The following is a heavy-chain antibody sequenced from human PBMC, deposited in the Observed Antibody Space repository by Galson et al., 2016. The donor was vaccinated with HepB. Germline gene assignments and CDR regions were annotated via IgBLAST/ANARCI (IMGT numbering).Heavy chain of an antibody. CDR3: ARGLTLAY. V-gene: IGHV4-61*09. CDR2: FHTSRHT. Sequence: TLSLTCAVSGDSIGSGRYYWNWIRQAAGKGLEWIGHFHTSRHTNCHPSLNSRVTISVDTSKNQFSLELTSVTAADTAVYYCARGLTLAYWGQGALVTVSS. CDR1: GDSIGSGRYY. J-gene: IGHJ4*02.